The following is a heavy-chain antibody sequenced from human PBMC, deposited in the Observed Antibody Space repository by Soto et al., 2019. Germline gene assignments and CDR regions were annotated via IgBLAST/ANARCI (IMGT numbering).Heavy chain of an antibody. Sequence: PSETLSLTCAVYGGSFSGYYWSWIRQPPGKGPEWIGEINHSGSTNYNPSLKSRVTISVDTSKNQFSLKLSSVTAADTAVYYCAIPFNSWQLRNKIDYWGQGTLVTVSS. CDR1: GGSFSGYY. J-gene: IGHJ4*02. CDR3: AIPFNSWQLRNKIDY. V-gene: IGHV4-34*01. CDR2: INHSGST. D-gene: IGHD6-13*01.